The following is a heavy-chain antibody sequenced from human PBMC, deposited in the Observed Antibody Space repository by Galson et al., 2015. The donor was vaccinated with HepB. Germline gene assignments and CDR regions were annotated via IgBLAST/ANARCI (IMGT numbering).Heavy chain of an antibody. J-gene: IGHJ3*02. CDR3: ARGSGEQWTSAGAFDI. CDR2: IWYDGSNK. CDR1: GFTFSSYA. D-gene: IGHD6-19*01. Sequence: SLRLSCAASGFTFSSYAMSWVRQAPGKGLEWVAVIWYDGSNKYYADSVKGRFTISRDNSKNTLYLQMNSLRAEDTAVYYCARGSGEQWTSAGAFDIWGQGTMVTVSS. V-gene: IGHV3-33*08.